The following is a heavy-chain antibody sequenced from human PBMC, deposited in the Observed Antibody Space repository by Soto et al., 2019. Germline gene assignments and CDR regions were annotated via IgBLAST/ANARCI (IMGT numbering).Heavy chain of an antibody. CDR2: ISGSSGYI. CDR1: GFSFSDSY. V-gene: IGHV3-11*06. D-gene: IGHD3-10*01. Sequence: QVQLVESGGGLVKPGGSLRLSCAASGFSFSDSYMSWVRQAPGKGLEWVAYISGSSGYIGYADSVKGRFTISRDNAKNSLYLQMNSLRVEDTAVYYCARDRGGYGPPDVWGQGTTVTVSS. CDR3: ARDRGGYGPPDV. J-gene: IGHJ6*02.